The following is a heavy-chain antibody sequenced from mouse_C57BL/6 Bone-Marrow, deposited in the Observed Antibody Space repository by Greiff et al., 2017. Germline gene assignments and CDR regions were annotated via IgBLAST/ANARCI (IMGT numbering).Heavy chain of an antibody. Sequence: QVQLQQPGAELVRPGSSVKLSCKASGYNFTSYWMDWVKQRPGQGLEWIGNIYPSDSETHYKQKFKDKAILTVDKSSSTAYLQLSSLTSEASAVYYCASSWYYASPWYFYVWGTGTTVTVSS. CDR3: ASSWYYASPWYFYV. V-gene: IGHV1-61*01. D-gene: IGHD1-1*01. CDR2: IYPSDSET. J-gene: IGHJ1*03. CDR1: GYNFTSYW.